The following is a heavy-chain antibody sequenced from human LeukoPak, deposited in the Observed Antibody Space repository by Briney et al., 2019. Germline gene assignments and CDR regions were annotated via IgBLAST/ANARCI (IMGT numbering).Heavy chain of an antibody. CDR2: ISSTSTYI. Sequence: PGGSLRLSCAASGFSFRSHFMNRVRQAPGRGLEWVSSISSTSTYIYYADSVKGRFTISRDNANNSLYLQMNSLRAEDTALYYCARHNSFDYWGQGTLVTVSS. V-gene: IGHV3-21*04. CDR3: ARHNSFDY. D-gene: IGHD1-20*01. CDR1: GFSFRSHF. J-gene: IGHJ4*02.